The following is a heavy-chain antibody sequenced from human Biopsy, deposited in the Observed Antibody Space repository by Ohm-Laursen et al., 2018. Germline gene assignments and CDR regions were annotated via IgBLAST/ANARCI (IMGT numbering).Heavy chain of an antibody. Sequence: TLSLTCIASGDTISTYYWNWIRQTPGKGLEWIGYIHYTGHIRINPSLNSRATISVDTSKDQFSLRLSSVTAADTAVYYCASAGYNPDWNFDLWGRGTRVTVSS. D-gene: IGHD5-24*01. J-gene: IGHJ2*01. CDR3: ASAGYNPDWNFDL. CDR2: IHYTGHI. V-gene: IGHV4-59*12. CDR1: GDTISTYY.